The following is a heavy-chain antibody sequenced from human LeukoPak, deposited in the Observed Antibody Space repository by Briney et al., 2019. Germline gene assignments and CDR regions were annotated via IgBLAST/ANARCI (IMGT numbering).Heavy chain of an antibody. CDR2: IRSKANSYAT. CDR3: TRHQRPYGSGSYAAFDI. V-gene: IGHV3-73*01. CDR1: GFTFSGSA. D-gene: IGHD3-10*01. Sequence: GGFLRLSCAASGFTFSGSAMHWVRQASGKGLEWVGRIRSKANSYATAYAASVKGRFTISRDDSKNTAYLQMNSLKTEDTAVYYCTRHQRPYGSGSYAAFDIWGQGTMVIVSS. J-gene: IGHJ3*02.